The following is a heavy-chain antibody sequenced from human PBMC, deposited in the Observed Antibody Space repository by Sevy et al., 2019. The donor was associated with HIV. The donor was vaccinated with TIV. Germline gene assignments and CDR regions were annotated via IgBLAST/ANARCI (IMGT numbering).Heavy chain of an antibody. Sequence: GGSLRLSCAASGFTFSSYSMNWVRQAPGKGLEWVSSISGSSSYINYADSVKGRFTISRDNAKNSLYLQMNSLRAEDTAVYYCARIHCSGGSVYGGDVWGQGTTVTVSS. CDR2: ISGSSSYI. V-gene: IGHV3-21*01. D-gene: IGHD2-15*01. CDR3: ARIHCSGGSVYGGDV. J-gene: IGHJ6*02. CDR1: GFTFSSYS.